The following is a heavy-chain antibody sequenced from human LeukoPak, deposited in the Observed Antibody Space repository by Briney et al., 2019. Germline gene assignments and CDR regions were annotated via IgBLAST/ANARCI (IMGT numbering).Heavy chain of an antibody. V-gene: IGHV3-53*01. CDR1: GFTFNYVW. CDR2: IYSGGST. CDR3: ARDYCSGGSCYPDY. D-gene: IGHD2-15*01. J-gene: IGHJ4*02. Sequence: GGSLRLSCAASGFTFNYVWMNWVRQVPGKGLEWVSVIYSGGSTYYADSVKGRFTISRDNSKNTLYLQMNSLRAEDTAVYYCARDYCSGGSCYPDYWGQGTLVTVSS.